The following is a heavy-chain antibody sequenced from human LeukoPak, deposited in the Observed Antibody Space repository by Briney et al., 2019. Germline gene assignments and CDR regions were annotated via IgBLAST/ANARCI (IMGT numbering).Heavy chain of an antibody. V-gene: IGHV4-39*07. CDR2: IYYSGST. J-gene: IGHJ4*02. Sequence: ASETLSLTCTVSGGSISSSTYYWGWIRRPPGKGLEWIGSIYYSGSTYYNPSLKSRVTVSVDTSKNQFSLKLSSVTAADTAVYYCARVGTYGSGSYLSWLDYWGQGTLVTVSS. D-gene: IGHD3-10*01. CDR1: GGSISSSTYY. CDR3: ARVGTYGSGSYLSWLDY.